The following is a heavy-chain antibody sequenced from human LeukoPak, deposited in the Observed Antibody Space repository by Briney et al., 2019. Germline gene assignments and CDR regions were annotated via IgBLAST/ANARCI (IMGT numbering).Heavy chain of an antibody. CDR3: ARDRYGYCSGGSCPGDY. Sequence: ASVKVSCKASGYTFTGYYMHWVRQAPGQGLEWMGWINPNSGGTNYAQKFQGRVTMTRDTSISTAYMELRSLRSDDTAVYYCARDRYGYCSGGSCPGDYWGQGTLVTVSS. CDR1: GYTFTGYY. J-gene: IGHJ4*02. CDR2: INPNSGGT. V-gene: IGHV1-2*02. D-gene: IGHD2-15*01.